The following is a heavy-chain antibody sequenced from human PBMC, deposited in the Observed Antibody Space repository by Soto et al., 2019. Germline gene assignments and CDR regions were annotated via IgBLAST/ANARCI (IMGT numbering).Heavy chain of an antibody. J-gene: IGHJ4*02. D-gene: IGHD6-13*01. Sequence: GGSLRLSCAASGFTFSIYGMHWVRHAPGKGLEWVAVISYDGSNKYYADSVKGRFTISRDNSKNTLYLQMNSLRAEDTAVYYCAKDRSSSWYRELDYWGQGTLVTVSS. CDR3: AKDRSSSWYRELDY. CDR1: GFTFSIYG. CDR2: ISYDGSNK. V-gene: IGHV3-30*18.